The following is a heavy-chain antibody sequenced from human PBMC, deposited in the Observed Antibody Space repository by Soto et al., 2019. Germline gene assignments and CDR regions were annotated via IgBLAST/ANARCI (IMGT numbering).Heavy chain of an antibody. CDR2: IYPSESET. V-gene: IGHV5-51*01. D-gene: IGHD5-18*01. CDR1: GYRFTSYW. Sequence: GESLKISCKDDGYRFTSYWIVWVRQMPGKGLEWMGIIYPSESETRYSPSFQGQVTISVDKSISTAYLQWSSLKAQDTAMYYCARGYFIQQTDTWGQGTLVTVSS. J-gene: IGHJ4*02. CDR3: ARGYFIQQTDT.